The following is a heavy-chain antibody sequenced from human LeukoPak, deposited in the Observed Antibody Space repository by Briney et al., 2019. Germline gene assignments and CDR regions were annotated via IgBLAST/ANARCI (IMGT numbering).Heavy chain of an antibody. D-gene: IGHD3-22*01. V-gene: IGHV5-51*01. CDR1: GYSFTSYW. J-gene: IGHJ4*02. Sequence: GESLKISCKGSGYSFTSYWIGWVRQMPGKGLEWMGIIYPGDSDTRYSPSFQGQVTISADKSISTAYLQWSSLKASDTAMYYCPRHTLPYYYDSSGYCDYWGQGTLVTVSS. CDR3: PRHTLPYYYDSSGYCDY. CDR2: IYPGDSDT.